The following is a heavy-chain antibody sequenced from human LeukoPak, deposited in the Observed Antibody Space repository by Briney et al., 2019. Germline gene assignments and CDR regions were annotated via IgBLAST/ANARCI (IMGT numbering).Heavy chain of an antibody. V-gene: IGHV4-34*01. D-gene: IGHD1-26*01. CDR2: INHSGST. CDR3: ARAFRIVGATSPAFDY. J-gene: IGHJ4*02. CDR1: GGSFSGYY. Sequence: SETLSLTCAVYGGSFSGYYWSWIRQPPGKGLEWIGEINHSGSTNYNPSLKSRVTISVDTSKNQFSLKLSSVTAADTAVYYCARAFRIVGATSPAFDYWGQGTLVTVSS.